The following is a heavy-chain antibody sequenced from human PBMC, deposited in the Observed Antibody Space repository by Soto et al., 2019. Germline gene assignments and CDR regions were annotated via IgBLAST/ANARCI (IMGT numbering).Heavy chain of an antibody. CDR2: IWDDGSQQ. Sequence: QVQLVESGGGVVQPGRSLRLSCAASGFTFRTSGMHWVRQAPGKGLEWVAIIWDDGSQQHYADSVKGRFTISRDNSKNTLILQMGSLRAEDTAIYYFVKNSGGWPGSRFESWGQGTLVTVSS. V-gene: IGHV3-33*03. D-gene: IGHD4-17*01. J-gene: IGHJ5*01. CDR3: VKNSGGWPGSRFES. CDR1: GFTFRTSG.